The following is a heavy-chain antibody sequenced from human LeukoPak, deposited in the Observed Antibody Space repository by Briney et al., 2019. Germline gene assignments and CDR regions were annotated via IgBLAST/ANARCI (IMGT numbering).Heavy chain of an antibody. CDR2: ISGSGGST. D-gene: IGHD3-22*01. Sequence: PGGSLRLSCAASGFTFSSYAMSWVRQAPGKGLEWVSAISGSGGSTYYADSVKGRFTISRDNSKNTLYLQMNSLRAEDTAVYYCAKDATMIVVVTYWYFDLWGRGTLVTVSS. CDR1: GFTFSSYA. J-gene: IGHJ2*01. V-gene: IGHV3-23*01. CDR3: AKDATMIVVVTYWYFDL.